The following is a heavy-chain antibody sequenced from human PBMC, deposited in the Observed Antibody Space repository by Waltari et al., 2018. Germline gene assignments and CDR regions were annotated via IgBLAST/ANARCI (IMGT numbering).Heavy chain of an antibody. V-gene: IGHV4-39*07. J-gene: IGHJ4*02. Sequence: QQESGPSLVKPSETLSLTCAVSYWSLSSSRYYWGWIRLAPGKGLEWIGHIYYSGSSYYNPSLKSRITMSVDSSKNQFSLTLSSVTAADTAVDYCARVLIRTSGLNFDSWGQGSLVTVSS. CDR2: IYYSGSS. CDR1: YWSLSSSRYY. D-gene: IGHD3-16*01. CDR3: ARVLIRTSGLNFDS.